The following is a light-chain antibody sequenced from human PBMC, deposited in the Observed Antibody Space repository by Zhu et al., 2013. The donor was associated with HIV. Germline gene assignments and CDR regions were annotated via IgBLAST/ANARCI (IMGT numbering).Light chain of an antibody. CDR1: QSVSKW. V-gene: IGKV1-5*01. Sequence: EIQMTQTPSTLPASVGDRVTITCRASQSVSKWVAWYQQKPGKAPKLLIYDASTLETGVPLRFRGSGSGTEFTLTISSLHPDDFATYYCQQYDSYPITFGQGTRLEIK. CDR2: DAS. CDR3: QQYDSYPIT. J-gene: IGKJ5*01.